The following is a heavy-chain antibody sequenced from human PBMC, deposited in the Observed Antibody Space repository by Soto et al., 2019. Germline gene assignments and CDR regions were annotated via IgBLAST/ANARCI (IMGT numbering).Heavy chain of an antibody. CDR1: GFTLSSYW. D-gene: IGHD3-16*02. V-gene: IGHV3-7*01. CDR2: IKQDGSEK. CDR3: ARNLLYDYNGGSYRYTGASDI. J-gene: IGHJ3*02. Sequence: GGSLRLSCVASGFTLSSYWMGWVRQAPGKGLEWVANIKQDGSEKYYVDSVKGRFTFSRDNAKNSLFLQMHSLRAEDTAVYYCARNLLYDYNGGSYRYTGASDIWGQGTMVTVSS.